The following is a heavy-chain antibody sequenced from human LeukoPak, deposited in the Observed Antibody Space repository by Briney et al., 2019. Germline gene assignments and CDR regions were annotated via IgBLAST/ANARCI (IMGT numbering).Heavy chain of an antibody. CDR3: AREGWDLNALDI. Sequence: GGSLRLSCTGSGFTFSAYYMSWIRQAPGKGLMWISYISSRSSNKNYADSVKGRFTISRDNAKNSLYLQMDSLRADDTAVYYCAREGWDLNALDIWGQGTMVTVSP. V-gene: IGHV3-11*04. J-gene: IGHJ3*02. D-gene: IGHD1-26*01. CDR2: ISSRSSNK. CDR1: GFTFSAYY.